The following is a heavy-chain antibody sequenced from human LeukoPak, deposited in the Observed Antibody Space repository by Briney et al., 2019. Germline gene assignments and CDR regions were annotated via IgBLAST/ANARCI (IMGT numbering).Heavy chain of an antibody. V-gene: IGHV3-23*01. J-gene: IGHJ4*02. Sequence: GVSLRLSCAASGFTFSSYAKSWVRQAPGKGLEWVSAISGSGGSTYYADSVKGRFTISRDNSKNTLYLQMNSLRAEDTAVYYCAKADHVATTTPDYWGQGTLVTVSS. CDR3: AKADHVATTTPDY. D-gene: IGHD5-12*01. CDR1: GFTFSSYA. CDR2: ISGSGGST.